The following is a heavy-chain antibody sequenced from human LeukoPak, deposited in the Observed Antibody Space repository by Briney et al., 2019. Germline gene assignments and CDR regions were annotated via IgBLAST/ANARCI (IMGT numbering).Heavy chain of an antibody. Sequence: GALRLSCSASGVTFIIYGMSWIRHGPGPGLEWVSARNVCRGSTYYADSVKGRFTISRDNSKNTLYLQMNSLRAEDTAVYYCAKDGYYDSSAYYYVRYFDLWGRGTLVTVSS. V-gene: IGHV3-23*01. D-gene: IGHD3-22*01. J-gene: IGHJ2*01. CDR1: GVTFIIYG. CDR3: AKDGYYDSSAYYYVRYFDL. CDR2: RNVCRGST.